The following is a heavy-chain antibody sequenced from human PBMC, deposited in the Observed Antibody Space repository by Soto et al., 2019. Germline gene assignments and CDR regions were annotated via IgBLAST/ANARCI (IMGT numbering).Heavy chain of an antibody. J-gene: IGHJ1*01. CDR3: ARGGYGDSHAEYFQH. CDR1: GFTFSNYG. V-gene: IGHV3-30-3*01. CDR2: ISYDGSSK. D-gene: IGHD4-17*01. Sequence: QVQLVESGGGVVQPGRSLRLSCAASGFTFSNYGMHWVRQAPGKGLAWGALISYDGSSKDYADSVKGRFTISRDNSKSTLLLQMNSLRVEDTAVYYCARGGYGDSHAEYFQHWGQGTLVTVSS.